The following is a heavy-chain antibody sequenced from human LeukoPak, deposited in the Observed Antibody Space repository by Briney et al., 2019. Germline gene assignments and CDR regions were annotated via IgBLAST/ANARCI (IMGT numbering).Heavy chain of an antibody. D-gene: IGHD2-21*02. CDR3: ARAHYGGDPSQLGH. Sequence: GGSLRLSCAASGFTFSSYWMHWVRQAPGRGLVWVSRINSDGSSTSYADSVKGRFTISRDNAKNTLYLQMNSLRAEDTAVYYCARAHYGGDPSQLGHWGQGTLVTVSS. V-gene: IGHV3-74*01. J-gene: IGHJ4*02. CDR2: INSDGSST. CDR1: GFTFSSYW.